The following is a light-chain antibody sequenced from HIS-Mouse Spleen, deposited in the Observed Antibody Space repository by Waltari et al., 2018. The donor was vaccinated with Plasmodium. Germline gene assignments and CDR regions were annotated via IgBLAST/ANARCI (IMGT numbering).Light chain of an antibody. CDR3: CSYAGSSTYV. Sequence: QSALTQPASVSGSAGQSITIPCPGTSSNVGRYHLLYCYQQHPGKAPKLRIYEGSQRPSGVSNRFSGSKSGNTASLTISGLQAEDEADYYCCSYAGSSTYVFGTGTKVTVL. CDR1: SSNVGRYHL. CDR2: EGS. J-gene: IGLJ1*01. V-gene: IGLV2-23*01.